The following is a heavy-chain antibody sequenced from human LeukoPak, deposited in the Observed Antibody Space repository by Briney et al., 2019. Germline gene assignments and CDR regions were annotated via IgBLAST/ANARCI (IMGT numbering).Heavy chain of an antibody. CDR3: ARHGHHGDHDY. CDR2: IYYRGST. Sequence: SETLSLTCTVSGGSISSSSFYWGWIRQPPGKGLEWIGTIYYRGSTYYNPSLKSRVTISVDTSKNQFSLKLTSVTAADTAVYYCARHGHHGDHDYWGQGTLVTVSS. J-gene: IGHJ4*02. D-gene: IGHD2-21*02. V-gene: IGHV4-39*01. CDR1: GGSISSSSFY.